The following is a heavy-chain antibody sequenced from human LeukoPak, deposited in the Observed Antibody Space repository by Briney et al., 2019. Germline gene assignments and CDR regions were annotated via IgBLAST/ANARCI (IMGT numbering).Heavy chain of an antibody. CDR3: AREGPRGNSQFDY. CDR1: GFTFSSYS. D-gene: IGHD2/OR15-2a*01. J-gene: IGHJ4*02. CDR2: IWYDGSNK. V-gene: IGHV3-33*08. Sequence: GGSLRLSCAASGFTFSSYSMNWVRQAPGKGLEWVALIWYDGSNKYYTDSVKGRLTISRDNSKNTLYLQMNSLRAEDTAIYYCAREGPRGNSQFDYWGQGTLVTVSS.